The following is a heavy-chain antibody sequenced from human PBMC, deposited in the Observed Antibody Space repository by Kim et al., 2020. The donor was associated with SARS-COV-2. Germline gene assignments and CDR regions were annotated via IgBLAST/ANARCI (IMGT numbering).Heavy chain of an antibody. D-gene: IGHD6-19*01. V-gene: IGHV3-74*01. Sequence: YADSVKGRFTSSRDNAKNTLYLQMNSLRAEDTAVYYCARRHFSSGWYYFDYWGQGTLLTVSS. CDR3: ARRHFSSGWYYFDY. J-gene: IGHJ4*02.